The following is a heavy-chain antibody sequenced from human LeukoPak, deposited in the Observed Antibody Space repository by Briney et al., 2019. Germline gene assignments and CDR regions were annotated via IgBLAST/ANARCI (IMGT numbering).Heavy chain of an antibody. D-gene: IGHD5-24*01. CDR3: AKPPRRATIFDN. CDR1: GFTFSSYA. CDR2: ISGSGFTT. J-gene: IGHJ4*02. Sequence: PGASLRLSCAASGFTFSSYAMSWVRQAPGKGLEWVSAISGSGFTTYYADSVKGRFTISRDNSKNTLYLQMSSLRADDTAVYYCAKPPRRATIFDNWGQGTLVAVSS. V-gene: IGHV3-23*01.